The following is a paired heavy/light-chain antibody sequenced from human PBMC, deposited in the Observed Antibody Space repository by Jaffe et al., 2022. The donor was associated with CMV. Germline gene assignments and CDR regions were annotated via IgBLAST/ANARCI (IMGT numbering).Light chain of an antibody. CDR3: QQYGSSPPMT. J-gene: IGKJ1*01. CDR2: GAS. Sequence: EIVLTQSPGTLSLSPGERATLSCRASQSVSSSYLAWYQQKPGQAPRLLIYGASSRATGIPDRFSGSGSGTDFTLTISRLEPEDFAVYYCQQYGSSPPMTFGQGTKVEIK. V-gene: IGKV3-20*01. CDR1: QSVSSSY.
Heavy chain of an antibody. CDR2: ISGSGGST. J-gene: IGHJ3*02. CDR3: AKDISYYDILTGYYFGYLLTGAFDI. CDR1: GFTFSSYA. D-gene: IGHD3-9*01. V-gene: IGHV3-23*01. Sequence: EVQLLESGGGLVQPGGSLRLSCAASGFTFSSYAMSWVRQAPGKGLEWVSAISGSGGSTYYADSVKGRFTISRDNSKNTLYLQMNSLRAEDTAVYYCAKDISYYDILTGYYFGYLLTGAFDIWGQGTMVTVSS.